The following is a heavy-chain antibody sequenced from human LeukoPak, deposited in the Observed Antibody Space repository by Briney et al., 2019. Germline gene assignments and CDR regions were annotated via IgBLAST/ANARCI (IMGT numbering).Heavy chain of an antibody. D-gene: IGHD4-17*01. CDR3: AKCRQQMSVTRGTFDH. CDR2: ISGSGDST. J-gene: IGHJ4*02. Sequence: GGSLRLSCAASGFTFSSYAMSWVRQAPGKGLEWVSAISGSGDSTDYADSVKGRFTISRDISKNTLSLQMDSLRAEDTAVYYCAKCRQQMSVTRGTFDHWGQGTLVTVSS. CDR1: GFTFSSYA. V-gene: IGHV3-23*01.